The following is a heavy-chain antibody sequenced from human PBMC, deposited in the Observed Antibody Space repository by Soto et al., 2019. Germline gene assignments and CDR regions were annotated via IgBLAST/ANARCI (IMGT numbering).Heavy chain of an antibody. J-gene: IGHJ4*02. CDR1: GFTFSSYG. D-gene: IGHD1-1*01. V-gene: IGHV3-33*01. CDR2: IWYDGSNK. CDR3: AREKAGTTDA. Sequence: WGSLRLSCAASGFTFSSYGMHWARQAPGKGLEWVAVIWYDGSNKYYADSVKGRFTISRDNSKNTLYLQMNSLRAEDTAVYYCAREKAGTTDAWGQGTLGTVSS.